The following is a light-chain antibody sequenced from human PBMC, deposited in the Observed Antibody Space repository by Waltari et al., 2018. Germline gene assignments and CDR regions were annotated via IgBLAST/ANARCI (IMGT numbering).Light chain of an antibody. Sequence: EIVMTQSPATLSVSPGERATLSCRASQSVSSNLAWYQQKPGQAPRLLIYGASTRATGIPARFSGSGSGTEFTLTISSLQSEDFAVYYCQQYGETPWTFGQGTKVDLK. J-gene: IGKJ1*01. CDR3: QQYGETPWT. CDR1: QSVSSN. V-gene: IGKV3-15*01. CDR2: GAS.